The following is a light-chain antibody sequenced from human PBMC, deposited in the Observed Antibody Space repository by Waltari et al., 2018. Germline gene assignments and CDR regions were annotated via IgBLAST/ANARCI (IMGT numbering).Light chain of an antibody. CDR2: KAS. J-gene: IGKJ2*01. Sequence: DIHMTQSPSTLSAFVGDRVTITCRASQSISSWLAWYQQKPGKAPKLLTYKASNLESGVPSRFSGSGSGTEFTLTISGLQPDDFATYYCQQYSSYPHTFGQGTKLEMK. CDR3: QQYSSYPHT. V-gene: IGKV1-5*03. CDR1: QSISSW.